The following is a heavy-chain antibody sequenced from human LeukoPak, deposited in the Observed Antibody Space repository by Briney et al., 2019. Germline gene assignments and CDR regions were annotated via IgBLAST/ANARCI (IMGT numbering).Heavy chain of an antibody. CDR2: INTYNGNT. J-gene: IGHJ5*02. Sequence: ASVKVSCKASGYSFTTDDITWVGQPPGQGLEWMGWINTYNGNTNYVQKFQGRVTMTTGTSTSTAYMELRSLRFDDTAVYYCSRAQATVAGTGSFDPWGQGTLVTVSS. D-gene: IGHD6-19*01. V-gene: IGHV1-18*01. CDR3: SRAQATVAGTGSFDP. CDR1: GYSFTTDD.